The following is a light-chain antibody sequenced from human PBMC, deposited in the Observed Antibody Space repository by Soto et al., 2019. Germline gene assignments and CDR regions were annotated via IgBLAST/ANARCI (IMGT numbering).Light chain of an antibody. CDR3: AAWDDSLSGVV. J-gene: IGLJ2*01. CDR2: RNY. Sequence: QSALTQPPSASGTPGQRVTISCSGSTSNIGSNYVYWYQQFPGTAPKLLIYRNYERPSGVSERLSGSKSGTSASLAISGLRSEDEANYFCAAWDDSLSGVVFGGGTQLTVL. V-gene: IGLV1-47*01. CDR1: TSNIGSNY.